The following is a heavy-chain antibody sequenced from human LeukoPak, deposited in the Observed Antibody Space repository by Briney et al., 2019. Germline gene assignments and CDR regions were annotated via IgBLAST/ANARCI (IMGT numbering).Heavy chain of an antibody. CDR1: GGSLRSYY. CDR2: IYYTGGT. D-gene: IGHD3-9*01. Sequence: SETLSLTCTVSGGSLRSYYWSWIRQFPGKGLDWIGNIYYTGGTNYNPSLKSRVTISVDTSKNQFSLKLSSVTAADTAVYYCARHVWLQPFDYWGQGTLVTVSS. CDR3: ARHVWLQPFDY. J-gene: IGHJ4*02. V-gene: IGHV4-59*08.